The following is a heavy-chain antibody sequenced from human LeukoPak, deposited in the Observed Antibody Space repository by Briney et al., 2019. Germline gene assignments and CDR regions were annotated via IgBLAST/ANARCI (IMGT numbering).Heavy chain of an antibody. D-gene: IGHD1-26*01. CDR2: IRYDGSNK. CDR3: ARDRGVYSGSYLDY. Sequence: GGSLRLSCAASGFTFSSYGMHWVRQAPGKGLEWVAFIRYDGSNKYYADSVKGRFTISRDNSKNTLYLQMNSLRAEDTAVYYCARDRGVYSGSYLDYWGQGTLVTVSS. V-gene: IGHV3-30*02. J-gene: IGHJ4*02. CDR1: GFTFSSYG.